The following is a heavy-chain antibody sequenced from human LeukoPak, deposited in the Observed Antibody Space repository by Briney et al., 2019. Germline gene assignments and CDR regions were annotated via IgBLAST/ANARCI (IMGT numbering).Heavy chain of an antibody. V-gene: IGHV3-21*04. D-gene: IGHD2-8*01. CDR3: AKDLGTRMLLFPSDY. CDR1: GFTFSSYS. J-gene: IGHJ4*02. Sequence: GGSLRLSCAASGFTFSSYSMNWVRQAPGKGLEWVSSINILSNYIYYADSVKGRFTISRDNSKNTLYLQMNSLRTEDTAVYYCAKDLGTRMLLFPSDYWGQGTLVTVSS. CDR2: INILSNYI.